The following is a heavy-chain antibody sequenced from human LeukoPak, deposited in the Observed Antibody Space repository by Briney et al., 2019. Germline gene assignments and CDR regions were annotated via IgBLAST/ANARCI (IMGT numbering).Heavy chain of an antibody. Sequence: HPGGSLRLSCAASGFTFSSFWMHWVRQAPGKGLEWVANIRQDGNENYYVDSVKGRFTISRDNAKNSLYLQMNNLRAEDTAIYFCARRFLDYWGHGALVTVSS. CDR2: IRQDGNEN. CDR1: GFTFSSFW. V-gene: IGHV3-7*03. D-gene: IGHD2-21*01. CDR3: ARRFLDY. J-gene: IGHJ4*01.